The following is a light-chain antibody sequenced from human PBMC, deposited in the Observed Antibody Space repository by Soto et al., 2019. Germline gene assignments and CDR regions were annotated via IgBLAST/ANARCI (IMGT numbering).Light chain of an antibody. V-gene: IGKV1-5*03. CDR2: KAS. CDR3: QQSYSIPIT. Sequence: DIQMTQSPSTLSASVGDSVPITCRASQTISSWLAWYQQKQGKAPKLLIYKASTLKSGVPSRFSGSGSGTDFTLTISSLQPEDFATYYCQQSYSIPITFGQGTRLEN. J-gene: IGKJ5*01. CDR1: QTISSW.